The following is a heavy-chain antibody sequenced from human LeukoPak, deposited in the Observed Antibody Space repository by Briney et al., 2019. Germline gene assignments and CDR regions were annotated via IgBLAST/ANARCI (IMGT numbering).Heavy chain of an antibody. V-gene: IGHV4-59*01. CDR2: IYYSGST. Sequence: SETLSLTCTVSGGSISSYYWSWVRQPPGKGLEWIGYIYYSGSTNYNPSLKSRVTISVDTSKNQFSLKLSSVTAADTAVYYCARNIPFDYWGQGTLVTVSS. J-gene: IGHJ4*02. D-gene: IGHD2/OR15-2a*01. CDR3: ARNIPFDY. CDR1: GGSISSYY.